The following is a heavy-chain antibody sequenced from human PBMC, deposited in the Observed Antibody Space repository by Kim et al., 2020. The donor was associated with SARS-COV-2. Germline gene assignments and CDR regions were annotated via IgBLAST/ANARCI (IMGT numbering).Heavy chain of an antibody. J-gene: IGHJ6*02. V-gene: IGHV3-30-3*01. Sequence: GGSLRLSCAASGFTFSNFIIQWVRQVPGKGLEWVAAVSYDGTSKYYADSVKGRFTISRDNSLKTVYLQMNGLRSEETAVYYCSRQSSSWPVYGMDVWGQG. D-gene: IGHD6-13*01. CDR1: GFTFSNFI. CDR3: SRQSSSWPVYGMDV. CDR2: VSYDGTSK.